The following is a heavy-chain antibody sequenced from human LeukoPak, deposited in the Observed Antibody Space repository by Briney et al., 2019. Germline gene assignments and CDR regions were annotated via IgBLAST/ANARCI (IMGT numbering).Heavy chain of an antibody. Sequence: SQTLSLTCTVSGGSISSGDYYWRWIRQPPGKGLEWIGYIYYSGSTYYNPSLKSRVTISVDTSKIQFSLKLSSVTAADTAVYYCARVRSGYYSSGGVHDYWGQGTLVTVSS. CDR2: IYYSGST. D-gene: IGHD3-3*01. V-gene: IGHV4-30-4*08. CDR1: GGSISSGDYY. CDR3: ARVRSGYYSSGGVHDY. J-gene: IGHJ4*02.